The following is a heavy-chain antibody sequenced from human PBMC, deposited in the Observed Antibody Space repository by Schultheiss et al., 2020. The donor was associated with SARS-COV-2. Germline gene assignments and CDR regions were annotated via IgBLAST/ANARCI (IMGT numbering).Heavy chain of an antibody. D-gene: IGHD4-11*01. CDR3: AAPQRGNYSPILDY. CDR2: IYYSGST. CDR1: GGSVSSGSYY. Sequence: SETLSLTCTVSGGSVSSGSYYWSWIRQPPGKGLEWIGYIYYSGSTNYNPSLKSRVTISVDTSKNQFSLKLNSVTATDTAVYYCAAPQRGNYSPILDYWGRGTLVTVSS. V-gene: IGHV4-61*01. J-gene: IGHJ4*02.